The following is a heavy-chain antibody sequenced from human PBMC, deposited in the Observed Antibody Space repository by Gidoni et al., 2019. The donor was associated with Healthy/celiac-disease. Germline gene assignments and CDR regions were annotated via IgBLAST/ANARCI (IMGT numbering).Heavy chain of an antibody. D-gene: IGHD1-26*01. V-gene: IGHV5-51*01. CDR2: IYPGDSDT. Sequence: EVQMAQPGAEGKKHGESLKLSYEGSASSFTSYWIGWVRQLPGKRLGWMGIIYPGDSDTRYSPSFQGQVAISAGKSISTPYLQWSGLKASDTAMYYCATGYSWSYFDYWGQGTLVTVSS. CDR1: ASSFTSYW. J-gene: IGHJ4*02. CDR3: ATGYSWSYFDY.